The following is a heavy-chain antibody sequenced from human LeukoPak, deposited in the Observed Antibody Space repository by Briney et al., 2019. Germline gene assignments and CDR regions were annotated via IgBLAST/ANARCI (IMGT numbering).Heavy chain of an antibody. D-gene: IGHD3-9*01. V-gene: IGHV4-30-2*01. CDR3: ARKGYYNLAFDY. J-gene: IGHJ4*02. CDR1: GGSISSGGYY. CDR2: IYHSGST. Sequence: PSQTLSLTCTVSGGSISSGGYYWSWIRQPPGKGLEWIGYIYHSGSTYYNPSLKSRVTISVDRSKNQFSLKLSSVTAADTAVYYCARKGYYNLAFDYWGQGTLVTVSS.